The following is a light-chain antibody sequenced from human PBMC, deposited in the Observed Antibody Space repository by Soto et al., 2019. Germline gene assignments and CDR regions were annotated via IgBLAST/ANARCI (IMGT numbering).Light chain of an antibody. CDR1: PAIANY. CDR3: QQFNSYLWT. V-gene: IGKV1-9*01. CDR2: GAS. Sequence: DIQLTQSPSLLSASVGDRITITCRASPAIANYFAWYQQKPGEAPKLLIYGASTLQGGVPSRFSGSADGAEFNLTISNLQPDDIATYYCQQFNSYLWTFGQGTKVEIK. J-gene: IGKJ1*01.